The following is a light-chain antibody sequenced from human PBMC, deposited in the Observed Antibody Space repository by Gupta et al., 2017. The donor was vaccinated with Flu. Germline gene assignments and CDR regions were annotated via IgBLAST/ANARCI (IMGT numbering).Light chain of an antibody. V-gene: IGKV1-39*01. Sequence: DIQMTQTPSSLSASVGDRVTITCRASQSISSYLNWYQQKPGKAPKFLIHSASSLRSGVPSRFSGGGSGTDFTLTITSLQPEDFATYYCQQRFSPPFTFGPGTKVDFK. CDR1: QSISSY. CDR3: QQRFSPPFT. CDR2: SAS. J-gene: IGKJ3*01.